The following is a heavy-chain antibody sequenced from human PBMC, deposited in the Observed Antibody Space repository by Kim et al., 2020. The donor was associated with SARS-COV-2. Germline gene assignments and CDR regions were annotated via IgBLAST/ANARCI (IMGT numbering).Heavy chain of an antibody. CDR3: AREELRSIAAAGSFW. Sequence: GGSLRLSCAASGFTFSSYWMHWVRQAPGKGLVWVSRINSDESSTSYADSVKGRFTISRDNAKNTLYLQMNSLGAEDTAVYYCAREELRSIAAAGSFWWGQGTLVTVSS. D-gene: IGHD6-13*01. V-gene: IGHV3-74*01. CDR1: GFTFSSYW. J-gene: IGHJ4*02. CDR2: INSDESST.